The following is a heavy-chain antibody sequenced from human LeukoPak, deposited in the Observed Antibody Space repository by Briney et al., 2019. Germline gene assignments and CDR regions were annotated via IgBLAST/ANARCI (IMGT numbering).Heavy chain of an antibody. D-gene: IGHD3-10*01. CDR2: INPNSGGT. CDR3: ARVRKGITMVRGVIHNWFDP. Sequence: GASVKVSCKASGYTFTGYYMHWVRQAPGQGLEWMGRINPNSGGTNYAQKFQGRVTMTRDTSISTAYMDLSRLRSEDTAVYYCARVRKGITMVRGVIHNWFDPWGKGTLVTVS. CDR1: GYTFTGYY. J-gene: IGHJ5*02. V-gene: IGHV1-2*06.